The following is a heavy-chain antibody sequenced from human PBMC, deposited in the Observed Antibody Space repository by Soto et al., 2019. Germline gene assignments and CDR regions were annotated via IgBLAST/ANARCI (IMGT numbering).Heavy chain of an antibody. CDR3: AKDTVGGYSFWSGYYSDGLDV. J-gene: IGHJ3*01. D-gene: IGHD3-3*01. CDR1: GFTFGSYD. V-gene: IGHV3-23*01. Sequence: EVKLLESGGGLAQPGGSLRLSCVGSGFTFGSYDISWVRQAPGERLQWIAAISGSADGTDYAHSVRGRFTISRDNAKKTVHLQMDSQRVEDAAVYLCAKDTVGGYSFWSGYYSDGLDVWGQGALVTVS. CDR2: ISGSADGT.